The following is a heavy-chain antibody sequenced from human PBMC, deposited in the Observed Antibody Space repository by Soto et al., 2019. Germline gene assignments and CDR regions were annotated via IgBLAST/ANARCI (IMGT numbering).Heavy chain of an antibody. CDR2: IIPIFGTA. CDR3: AKTGYSSSSLFDC. V-gene: IGHV1-69*13. J-gene: IGHJ4*02. CDR1: VGTFSRYA. D-gene: IGHD6-6*01. Sequence: SVKVSCKASVGTFSRYAISWVRQDPGQGLEWMGGIIPIFGTANYAQKFQGRVTITADESTSTAYMELSSLRSEDTAVYYCAKTGYSSSSLFDCWGQGTLVTVSS.